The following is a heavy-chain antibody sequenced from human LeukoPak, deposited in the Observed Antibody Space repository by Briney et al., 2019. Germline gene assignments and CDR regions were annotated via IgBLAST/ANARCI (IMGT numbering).Heavy chain of an antibody. V-gene: IGHV3-30*02. CDR1: GFTFSNYW. CDR3: AKAPFEVGAVVNAFDI. CDR2: IRYDGSNK. D-gene: IGHD1-26*01. J-gene: IGHJ3*02. Sequence: GGSLRLSCEASGFTFSNYWMSWVRQAPGKGLEWVAFIRYDGSNKYYADSVKGRFTISRDNSKNTLYLQMNSLRAEDTAVYYCAKAPFEVGAVVNAFDIWGQGTMVTVSS.